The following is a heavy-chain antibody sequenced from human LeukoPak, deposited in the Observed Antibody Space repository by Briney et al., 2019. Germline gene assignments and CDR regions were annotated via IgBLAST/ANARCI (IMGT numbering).Heavy chain of an antibody. V-gene: IGHV3-21*06. CDR3: ARHGDYAEDY. Sequence: GGSLRLSCAASGFTFSSYSMNWVRQAPGKGLEWVSSISSSISSYIYYADSVKVPFTMSIDNAKNLRYLQMNSLRAEDTAVYYCARHGDYAEDYWGQGTLVTVSS. CDR2: ISSSISSYI. CDR1: GFTFSSYS. D-gene: IGHD4-17*01. J-gene: IGHJ4*02.